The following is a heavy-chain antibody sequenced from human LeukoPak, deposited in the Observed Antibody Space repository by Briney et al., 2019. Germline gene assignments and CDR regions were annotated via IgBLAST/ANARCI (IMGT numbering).Heavy chain of an antibody. Sequence: SETLSLTCTVSGGSISSSTHYWGWIRQPPGKGLEWIGSIYYSGSTYYNPSLKSRVTISVDTSKNQFSLKLSSVTAADTAVYYCARALVEGNAFDIWGQGTMVTVSS. CDR2: IYYSGST. D-gene: IGHD3-9*01. CDR1: GGSISSSTHY. V-gene: IGHV4-39*07. J-gene: IGHJ3*02. CDR3: ARALVEGNAFDI.